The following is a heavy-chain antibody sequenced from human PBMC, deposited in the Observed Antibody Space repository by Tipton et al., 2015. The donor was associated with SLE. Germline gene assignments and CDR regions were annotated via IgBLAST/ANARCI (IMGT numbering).Heavy chain of an antibody. V-gene: IGHV3-74*01. D-gene: IGHD3-22*01. CDR1: GFTFSSYW. CDR3: AKDGAYDRTGGDV. J-gene: IGHJ6*02. CDR2: INSDGSST. Sequence: SLRLSCAASGFTFSSYWMHWVRQAPGKGLVWVSRINSDGSSTSYADSVKGRFTISRDNAKNTLYLQMNSLRAEDTAVYYCAKDGAYDRTGGDVWGQGTTVTVSS.